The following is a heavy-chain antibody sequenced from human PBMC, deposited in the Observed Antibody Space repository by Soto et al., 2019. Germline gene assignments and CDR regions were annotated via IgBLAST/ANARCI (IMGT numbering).Heavy chain of an antibody. J-gene: IGHJ5*02. CDR2: ISAYNGNT. Sequence: ASVKVSCKASGYTFTSYGITWVRQAPGQGLEWMGWISAYNGNTNYAQKLQGRVTMTTDTFTSTAYMELRSLRSDDTAVYYCARDLYDFWSGYPSPNWFDPWGQGTLVTVSS. CDR3: ARDLYDFWSGYPSPNWFDP. V-gene: IGHV1-18*04. D-gene: IGHD3-3*01. CDR1: GYTFTSYG.